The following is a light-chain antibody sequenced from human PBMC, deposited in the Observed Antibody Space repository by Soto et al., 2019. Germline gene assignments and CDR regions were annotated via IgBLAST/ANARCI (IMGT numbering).Light chain of an antibody. Sequence: QSALTQPASVSGSPGQSITISCTGTSSDVGGYNYVSWYQQHPDKAPKLMIYEVSNRPSGVSNRFSGSKSGNTASLTISGLQAEDEADYYCSSYTSSSTWVFGGGTKSPS. V-gene: IGLV2-14*01. J-gene: IGLJ3*02. CDR1: SSDVGGYNY. CDR2: EVS. CDR3: SSYTSSSTWV.